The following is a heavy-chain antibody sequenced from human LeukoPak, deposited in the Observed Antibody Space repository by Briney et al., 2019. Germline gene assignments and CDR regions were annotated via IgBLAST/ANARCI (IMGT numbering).Heavy chain of an antibody. CDR2: IYPDDSDT. D-gene: IGHD3-3*01. V-gene: IGHV5-51*01. CDR1: GYSFSNYW. CDR3: ARQTHTITIFGVVTYDAFDI. Sequence: GESLKISCKGSGYSFSNYWIGWVRQMPGKGLEWMGIIYPDDSDTRYSPSFQGQVTISADKSISTAYLQWSSLKASDTAMYYCARQTHTITIFGVVTYDAFDIWGQGTMVTVSS. J-gene: IGHJ3*02.